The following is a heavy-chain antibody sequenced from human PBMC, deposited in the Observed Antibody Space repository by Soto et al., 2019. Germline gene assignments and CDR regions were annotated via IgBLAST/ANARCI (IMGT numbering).Heavy chain of an antibody. CDR3: AKDRRESSSWYRSPYYYGMDV. CDR1: GFTFSSYA. J-gene: IGHJ6*02. V-gene: IGHV3-23*01. D-gene: IGHD6-13*01. Sequence: GGSLRLSCAASGFTFSSYAMSWVRQAPGKGLEWVSAISGSGGSTYYADSVKGRFTISRDNSKNTLYLQMNSLRAEDTAVYYCAKDRRESSSWYRSPYYYGMDVWGQGTTVPVSS. CDR2: ISGSGGST.